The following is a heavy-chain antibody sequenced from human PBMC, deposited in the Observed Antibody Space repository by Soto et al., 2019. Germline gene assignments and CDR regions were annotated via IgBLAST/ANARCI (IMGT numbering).Heavy chain of an antibody. D-gene: IGHD6-13*01. J-gene: IGHJ6*02. CDR1: GYTFTGYY. CDR3: ARGRGSSWDYYYYYGMDV. Sequence: ASVKVSCKASGYTFTGYYMHWVRQAPGQGLEWMGGIIPIFGTANYAQKFQGRVTITADKSTSTAYMELSSLRSEDTAVYYCARGRGSSWDYYYYYGMDVWGQGTTVTVSS. CDR2: IIPIFGTA. V-gene: IGHV1-69*06.